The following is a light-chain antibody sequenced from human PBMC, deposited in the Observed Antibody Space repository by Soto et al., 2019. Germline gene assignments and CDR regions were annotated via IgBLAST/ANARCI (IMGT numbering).Light chain of an antibody. CDR2: AAS. CDR1: QSISSY. Sequence: DIQMTQSPSSLSASVGDRVTITCRASQSISSYLNWYQQKPGKAPKLLIYAASSLQSGVPSRFSGSGSGTDFTLTISRLQPEEFATYSCQQSYSTPRTFGQGTKLEIK. V-gene: IGKV1-39*01. CDR3: QQSYSTPRT. J-gene: IGKJ2*01.